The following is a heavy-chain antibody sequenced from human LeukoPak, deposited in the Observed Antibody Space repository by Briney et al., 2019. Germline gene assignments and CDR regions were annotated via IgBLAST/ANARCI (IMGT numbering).Heavy chain of an antibody. CDR2: ISSSSSSYI. Sequence: GGSLRLSCAASGFTFSSYSMNWVRQAPGKGLEWVSSISSSSSSYIYYADSVKGRFTISRDNSKNTLYLQMNSLRAEDTAVYYCAKGVRYNWNYDYFDYWGQGTLVTVSS. J-gene: IGHJ4*02. V-gene: IGHV3-21*01. CDR1: GFTFSSYS. CDR3: AKGVRYNWNYDYFDY. D-gene: IGHD1-7*01.